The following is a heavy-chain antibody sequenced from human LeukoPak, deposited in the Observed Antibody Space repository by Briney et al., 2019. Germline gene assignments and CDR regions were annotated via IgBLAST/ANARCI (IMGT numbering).Heavy chain of an antibody. V-gene: IGHV4-59*01. CDR2: IYYTGST. Sequence: PSETLSLTCTVPGGSISSYYWSSVRQPPGKGLEWIGYIYYTGSTNYNPSLKSRVTISGDTSKNQFSLKLSSVTAADTAVYYCAKSSGYYYPIDYWGQGTLVTVSS. D-gene: IGHD3-22*01. CDR1: GGSISSYY. J-gene: IGHJ4*02. CDR3: AKSSGYYYPIDY.